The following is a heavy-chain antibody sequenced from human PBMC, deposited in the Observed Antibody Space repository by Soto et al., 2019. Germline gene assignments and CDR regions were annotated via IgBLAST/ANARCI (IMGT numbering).Heavy chain of an antibody. Sequence: SETLSLTCTVSGGSISSYYWSWIRQPPGKGLEWIGYIYYSGSTNYNPSLKSRVTISVDTSKNQFSPKLSSVTAADTAVYYCARGGYSYGYDYWGQGTLVTVSS. CDR2: IYYSGST. CDR3: ARGGYSYGYDY. D-gene: IGHD5-18*01. V-gene: IGHV4-59*01. J-gene: IGHJ4*02. CDR1: GGSISSYY.